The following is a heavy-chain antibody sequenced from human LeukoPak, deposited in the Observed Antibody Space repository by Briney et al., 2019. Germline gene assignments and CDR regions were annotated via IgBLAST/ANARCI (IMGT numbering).Heavy chain of an antibody. CDR1: GFPFSPYW. CDR3: ARDYNSSLDY. J-gene: IGHJ4*02. V-gene: IGHV3-74*03. Sequence: PGGSLRPSCAASGFPFSPYWMHWVRQAPGKGLVWVSRINNDGSSTMYADSVKGRFTISRDNARNTLYLRMNSLRDDDTAVYYCARDYNSSLDYWGQGTLVTVSS. CDR2: INNDGSST. D-gene: IGHD6-13*01.